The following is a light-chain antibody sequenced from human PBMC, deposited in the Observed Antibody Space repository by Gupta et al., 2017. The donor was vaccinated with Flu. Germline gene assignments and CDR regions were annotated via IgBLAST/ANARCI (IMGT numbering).Light chain of an antibody. CDR1: QSVLYSSNNKNY. CDR2: WAS. Sequence: DIVMTQSPDSLAVSLGERATINCKSSQSVLYSSNNKNYLAWYQHKPGQPPKLLIYWASIRESGVPDRFSGSGSGTDFTLTISSLQAEDVAGYYCQQYYTTPFTFGPGTKVNIK. CDR3: QQYYTTPFT. J-gene: IGKJ3*01. V-gene: IGKV4-1*01.